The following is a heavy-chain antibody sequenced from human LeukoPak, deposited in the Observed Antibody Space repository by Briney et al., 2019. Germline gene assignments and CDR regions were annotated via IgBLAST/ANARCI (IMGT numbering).Heavy chain of an antibody. CDR2: INGEGSNT. CDR1: GFTFSSHW. J-gene: IGHJ3*02. V-gene: IGHV3-74*03. Sequence: GGSLRLSCAASGFTFSSHWMHWVRQAPGKGLVWFSRINGEGSNTTYADSVKGRLTISRDNAKHTMYLQMNSLRAEDTAVYNCARSKSWYSTDAFAIWGQGTMVTVS. D-gene: IGHD2-15*01. CDR3: ARSKSWYSTDAFAI.